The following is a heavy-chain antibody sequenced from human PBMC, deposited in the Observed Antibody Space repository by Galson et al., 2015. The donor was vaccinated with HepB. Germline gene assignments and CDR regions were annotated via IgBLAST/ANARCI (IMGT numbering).Heavy chain of an antibody. J-gene: IGHJ2*01. D-gene: IGHD3-3*01. Sequence: SCAGSGFTFRSYSITWVRQTPGKGLEWVSSIDSKGEYRNYADSVKGRFTISRDNAKNSVYLQMNSLRAEDTALYYCAREDIRFLEWLGYYSDLWGRGTLVTVSS. CDR2: IDSKGEYR. V-gene: IGHV3-21*06. CDR3: AREDIRFLEWLGYYSDL. CDR1: GFTFRSYS.